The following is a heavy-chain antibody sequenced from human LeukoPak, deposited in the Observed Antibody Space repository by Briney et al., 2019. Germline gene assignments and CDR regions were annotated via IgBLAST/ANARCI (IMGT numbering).Heavy chain of an antibody. CDR2: IKKDGIEK. V-gene: IGHV3-7*03. Sequence: GGSLRLFCAASGLTFSMYWMSWVRQAPGKGLEWVANIKKDGIEKNYVDSVKGRFTISRDNAKNSLYLQMNSLRAEDTAVYYCAREAPGSYGMDVWGKGTTVTVSS. J-gene: IGHJ6*04. D-gene: IGHD3-10*01. CDR1: GLTFSMYW. CDR3: AREAPGSYGMDV.